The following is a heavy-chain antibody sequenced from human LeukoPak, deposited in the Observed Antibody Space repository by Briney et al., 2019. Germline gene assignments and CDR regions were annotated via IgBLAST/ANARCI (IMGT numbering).Heavy chain of an antibody. CDR2: ISYDGSNK. J-gene: IGHJ4*02. Sequence: GGSLRLSCAASGFTFSNYAMHWVRQAPGKGLEWVAVISYDGSNKYYADSVKGRFTISRDNSKNTLYLQMNSLRAEDTAVYYCARDYYETSDYSFDYWGQGTLVTVSS. CDR3: ARDYYETSDYSFDY. D-gene: IGHD3-22*01. V-gene: IGHV3-30*04. CDR1: GFTFSNYA.